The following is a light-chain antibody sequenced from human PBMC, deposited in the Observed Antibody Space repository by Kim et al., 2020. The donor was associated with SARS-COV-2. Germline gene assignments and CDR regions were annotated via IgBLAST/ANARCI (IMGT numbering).Light chain of an antibody. CDR2: GNS. J-gene: IGLJ2*01. CDR3: QSYDSSLSGSV. CDR1: NFNVGAGYD. V-gene: IGLV1-40*01. Sequence: VTTSCTGSNFNVGAGYDVHWYRQLPGTAPKPLIEGNSNRPSGVPDRFSGSKSGTSASLAITGLQAEDEADYYCQSYDSSLSGSVFGGGTQLTVL.